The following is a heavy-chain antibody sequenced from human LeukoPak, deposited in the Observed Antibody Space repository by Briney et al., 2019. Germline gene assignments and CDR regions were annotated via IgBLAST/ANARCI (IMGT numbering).Heavy chain of an antibody. CDR1: GGSISSGSYY. CDR2: IYTSGST. V-gene: IGHV4-61*02. Sequence: SETLSLTCTVSGGSISSGSYYWSWIRQLAGKGLEWIGRIYTSGSTNYNPSLKSRVTISVDTSKNQFSLKLSSVTAADTAVYYCARADYYDSSGQSFDSWGQGTLVTVSS. D-gene: IGHD3-22*01. J-gene: IGHJ4*02. CDR3: ARADYYDSSGQSFDS.